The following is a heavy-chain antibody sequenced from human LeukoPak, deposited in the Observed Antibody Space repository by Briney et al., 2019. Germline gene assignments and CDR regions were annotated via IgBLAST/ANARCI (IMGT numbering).Heavy chain of an antibody. D-gene: IGHD3-10*01. J-gene: IGHJ3*02. Sequence: SETLSLTCAVSGYSISSGYYWGWIRQPPGKGLEWIGSIYHSGSTYYNPSLKSRVTMSVDTSRNQFSLKVNSVTAADTAVYYCARFRDYKEAFDMWGPGTMVTVSS. CDR3: ARFRDYKEAFDM. CDR2: IYHSGST. CDR1: GYSISSGYY. V-gene: IGHV4-38-2*01.